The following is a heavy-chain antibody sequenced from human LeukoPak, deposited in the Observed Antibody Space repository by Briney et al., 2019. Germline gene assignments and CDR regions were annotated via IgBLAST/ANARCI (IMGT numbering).Heavy chain of an antibody. CDR2: ISYDGSNK. V-gene: IGHV3-30*18. D-gene: IGHD3-16*02. J-gene: IGHJ4*02. Sequence: GRSLRLSCAASGFTFSSYGMHWVRQAPGKGLEWVAVISYDGSNKYYADSVKGRFTISRDNSKNTLYLQMNSLRAEDTAVYYCAKDLSYDYVWGSYRDWGQGTLVTVSS. CDR3: AKDLSYDYVWGSYRD. CDR1: GFTFSSYG.